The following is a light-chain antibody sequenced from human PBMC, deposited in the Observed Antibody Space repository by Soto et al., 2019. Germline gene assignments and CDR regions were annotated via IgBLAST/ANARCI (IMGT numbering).Light chain of an antibody. CDR3: QQYDVWPALT. J-gene: IGKJ4*01. CDR1: QSVRSN. V-gene: IGKV3-15*01. CDR2: GAS. Sequence: EKALTQSPVTLSLSPGERATLSCRASQSVRSNVAWYQQRPGQAPRLLIYGASTRASGVPDRFSGSGSGTEFILTISSLQSEDSAVYYCQQYDVWPALTFGGGTKVDIK.